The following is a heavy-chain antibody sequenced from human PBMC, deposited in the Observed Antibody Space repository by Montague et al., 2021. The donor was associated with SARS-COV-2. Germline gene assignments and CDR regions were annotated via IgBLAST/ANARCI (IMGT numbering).Heavy chain of an antibody. V-gene: IGHV4-34*01. CDR2: VTHSGRT. CDR1: GGSFSSYY. D-gene: IGHD2-2*01. CDR3: ANFPRTQLLCGLLYYGIDP. Sequence: SETLSLTCAVYGGSFSSYYWSWIRQSPGRGLEWIGEVTHSGRTNYNPSLKSRVTISVDTSKKQFTLRLRSVTAADTAVYYCANFPRTQLLCGLLYYGIDPWGQGTPVTVSS. J-gene: IGHJ6*02.